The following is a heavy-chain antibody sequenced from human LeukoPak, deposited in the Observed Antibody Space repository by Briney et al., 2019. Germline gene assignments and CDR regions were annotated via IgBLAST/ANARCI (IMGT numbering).Heavy chain of an antibody. CDR1: GFTFSSYG. Sequence: GGSLRLSCAAPGFTFSSYGMHWVRQPPGKGLVWVSRINIEGSRTDYADSVRGRFTISRDNAKNTVYLQMNSLTAEDTAVYYCARSMSGINDFWGQGTLVTVSS. V-gene: IGHV3-74*01. D-gene: IGHD3-3*01. J-gene: IGHJ4*02. CDR2: INIEGSRT. CDR3: ARSMSGINDF.